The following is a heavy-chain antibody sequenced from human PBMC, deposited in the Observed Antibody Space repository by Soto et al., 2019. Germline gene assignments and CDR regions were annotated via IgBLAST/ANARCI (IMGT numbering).Heavy chain of an antibody. D-gene: IGHD3-3*02. CDR3: ARMNIVGVLYYYMGA. CDR2: IYYSGST. V-gene: IGHV4-39*01. Sequence: QLQLQESGPGLVKPSETLSLTCTVSGDSISISSHYWGWICQRPGKGVEWIANIYYSGSTYYNPSLKSRVTISLYPSKNQVSLKLGSVTAADTAVYYCARMNIVGVLYYYMGAWGQGPTVTVSS. CDR1: GDSISISSHY. J-gene: IGHJ6*03.